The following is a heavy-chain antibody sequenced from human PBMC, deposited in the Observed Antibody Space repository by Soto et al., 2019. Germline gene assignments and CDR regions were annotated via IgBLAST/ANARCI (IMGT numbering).Heavy chain of an antibody. CDR1: GGSISSSSYY. CDR3: ARPPFPEVIYYYGMDV. CDR2: IYYSGST. Sequence: PSETLSLTCSVSGGSISSSSYYWGWIRQPPGKGLEWIGSIYYSGSTYYNPSLKSRVTISVDTSKNQFSLKLSSVTAADTAVYYCARPPFPEVIYYYGMDVWGQGTTVTVSS. V-gene: IGHV4-39*01. D-gene: IGHD3-16*01. J-gene: IGHJ6*02.